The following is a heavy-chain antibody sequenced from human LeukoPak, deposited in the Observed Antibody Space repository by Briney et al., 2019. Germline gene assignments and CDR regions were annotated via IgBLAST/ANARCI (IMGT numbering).Heavy chain of an antibody. CDR3: ARVLRYCSGGNCYSGGLGYMDV. D-gene: IGHD2-15*01. CDR2: ISSSTSII. V-gene: IGHV3-48*01. J-gene: IGHJ6*03. CDR1: GFIFSSYG. Sequence: PGGSLRLSCAASGFIFSSYGMNWVRQAPGKGLEWLSYISSSTSIIYYADSVKGRFTISRDNAKNSLYLQMNSLRAEDTAVYYCARVLRYCSGGNCYSGGLGYMDVWGKGTTVTISS.